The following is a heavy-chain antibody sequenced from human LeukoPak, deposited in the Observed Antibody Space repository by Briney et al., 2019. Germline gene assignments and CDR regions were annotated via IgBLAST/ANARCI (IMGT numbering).Heavy chain of an antibody. CDR1: GGSISSHY. J-gene: IGHJ6*03. CDR3: ARKIAAAGFSESFYYYYYMDV. D-gene: IGHD6-13*01. V-gene: IGHV4-59*11. Sequence: SETLSLTCTVSGGSISSHYWGWIRQPPGKGLEWIGYIYYSGSTNYNPSLKSRVTISADTSKNQFSLKLSSVTAADTAVYYCARKIAAAGFSESFYYYYYMDVWGKGTTVTVSS. CDR2: IYYSGST.